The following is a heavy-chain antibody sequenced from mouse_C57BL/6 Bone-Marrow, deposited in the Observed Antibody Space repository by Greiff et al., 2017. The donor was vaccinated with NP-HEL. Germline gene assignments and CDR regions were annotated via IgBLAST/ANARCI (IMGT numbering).Heavy chain of an antibody. J-gene: IGHJ4*01. CDR2: IWTGGGT. CDR1: GFSLTSYD. CDR3: VRDYDYDYYAMDY. D-gene: IGHD2-4*01. V-gene: IGHV2-9-2*01. Sequence: VQLQESGPGLVAPSQSLSITCTVSGFSLTSYDISWIRQPPGKGLEWLGVIWTGGGTNYNSAFMSRLSISKDNSKSQVFLKMNSLQTDDTAIYYCVRDYDYDYYAMDYWGQGTSVTVSS.